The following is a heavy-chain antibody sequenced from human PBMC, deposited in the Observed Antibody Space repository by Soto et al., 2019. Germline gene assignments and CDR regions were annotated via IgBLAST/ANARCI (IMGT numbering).Heavy chain of an antibody. Sequence: PGGSLRLSCAASGFTFSSYAMNWVRQAPGKGLEWVSAIDSTGDRSLHADSVKGRFTVSRDASKNTLYLQMYSLTAEDMAVYFCARKSNSDISGYDYFDYWGQGTLVTVSS. J-gene: IGHJ4*02. CDR3: ARKSNSDISGYDYFDY. CDR2: IDSTGDRS. CDR1: GFTFSSYA. D-gene: IGHD3-22*01. V-gene: IGHV3-23*01.